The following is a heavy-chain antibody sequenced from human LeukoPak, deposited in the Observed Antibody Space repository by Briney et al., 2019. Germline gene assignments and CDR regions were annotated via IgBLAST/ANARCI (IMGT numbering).Heavy chain of an antibody. CDR3: ARGIIYLDY. J-gene: IGHJ4*02. CDR2: IYGDGTT. D-gene: IGHD3-10*01. Sequence: GGSLRLSCEASGFNVSSNYMTWVRQAPGKGLEWVSLIYGDGTTDYADSVKGRFHISRHNSKNTLYLQMNSLRAEDTAVYYCARGIIYLDYWGQGTLLTVSS. V-gene: IGHV3-53*04. CDR1: GFNVSSNY.